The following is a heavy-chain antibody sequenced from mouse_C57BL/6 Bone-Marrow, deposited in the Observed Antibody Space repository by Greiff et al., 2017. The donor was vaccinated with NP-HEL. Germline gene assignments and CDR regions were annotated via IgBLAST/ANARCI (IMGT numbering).Heavy chain of an antibody. CDR3: ARWGTNRDYCDD. Sequence: VQLQQSGAELVKPGASVKISCKASGYAFSSYWMNWVKQRPGKGLEWIGQIYPGDGDTNYNGKFKGKATLTADKSSSTAYMQLSSLTSEDSAVDFCARWGTNRDYCDDWGQGTTLTVSS. CDR1: GYAFSSYW. V-gene: IGHV1-80*01. J-gene: IGHJ2*01. CDR2: IYPGDGDT. D-gene: IGHD4-1*01.